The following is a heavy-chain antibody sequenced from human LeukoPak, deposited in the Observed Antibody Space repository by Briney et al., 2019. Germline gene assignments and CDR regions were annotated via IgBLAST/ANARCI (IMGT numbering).Heavy chain of an antibody. D-gene: IGHD3-10*01. CDR1: GGSVSGYY. Sequence: PSETLSLTCAVYGGSVSGYYWSWIRQPPGKGLEWIGEISHRGRTHYNPSLKGRVTMSVDTSKNQFALEVDSVTAADTAVYYCARVSNPISFGELWKHYYYYYMDVWGKGTTVTVSS. CDR3: ARVSNPISFGELWKHYYYYYMDV. CDR2: ISHRGRT. V-gene: IGHV4-34*01. J-gene: IGHJ6*03.